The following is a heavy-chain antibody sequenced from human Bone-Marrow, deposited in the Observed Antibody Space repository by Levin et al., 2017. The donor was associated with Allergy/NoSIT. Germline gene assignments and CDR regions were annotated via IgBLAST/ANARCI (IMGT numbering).Heavy chain of an antibody. D-gene: IGHD3-3*01. CDR2: VSAENGNT. CDR1: GYRFSIYG. CDR3: ARAGATLTRFCDY. J-gene: IGHJ4*02. Sequence: PAASVKVSCKTSGYRFSIYGISWVRQAPGQGLEWLGWVSAENGNTNYAQKVQGRVTMTTDTSTSTAYMELRSLRSDDTAVYYCARAGATLTRFCDYWGQGTLVTVSS. V-gene: IGHV1-18*01.